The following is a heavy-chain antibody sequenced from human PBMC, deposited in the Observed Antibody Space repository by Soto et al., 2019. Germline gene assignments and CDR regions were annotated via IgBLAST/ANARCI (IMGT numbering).Heavy chain of an antibody. J-gene: IGHJ4*02. Sequence: EVQLVESGGGLVQPGGSLRLSCAASGFSFSTYEMNWVRQAPGKGLEWVAYISSGSDTIHYADSVRDRFTVSRDNAKNSLYLQMNSLRVEDTALYYCARDRAAGGYWGQGTLVTVSS. V-gene: IGHV3-48*03. CDR3: ARDRAAGGY. CDR2: ISSGSDTI. D-gene: IGHD6-13*01. CDR1: GFSFSTYE.